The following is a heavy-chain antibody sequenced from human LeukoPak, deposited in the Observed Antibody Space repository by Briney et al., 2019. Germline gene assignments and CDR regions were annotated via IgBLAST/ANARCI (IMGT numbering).Heavy chain of an antibody. D-gene: IGHD2-15*01. CDR2: IYYSGST. J-gene: IGHJ4*02. CDR1: GGSFNSGSYF. Sequence: SETLSLTCTVSGGSFNSGSYFWSWIRQPPGKGLEWIGYIYYSGSTNYSPSLKSRVTISIDTSKNQFSLKLSSVTAADTAVYYCARDPGYCSGSSCYGLGPEGYWGQGTLVTVSS. V-gene: IGHV4-61*01. CDR3: ARDPGYCSGSSCYGLGPEGY.